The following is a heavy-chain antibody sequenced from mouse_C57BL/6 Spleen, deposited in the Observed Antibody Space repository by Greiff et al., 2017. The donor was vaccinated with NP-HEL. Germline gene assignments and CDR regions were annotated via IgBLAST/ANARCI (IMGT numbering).Heavy chain of an antibody. CDR3: ARDYYGNYGYFDY. CDR2: ISDGGSYT. V-gene: IGHV5-4*01. CDR1: GFTFSSYA. J-gene: IGHJ2*01. D-gene: IGHD2-1*01. Sequence: EVMLVESGEGLVKPGGSLKLSCAASGFTFSSYAMSWVRQTPEKRLEWVATISDGGSYTYYPDNVKGRFTISRDNAKNNLYLQMSHLKSEDTAMYYCARDYYGNYGYFDYWGQGTTLTVSS.